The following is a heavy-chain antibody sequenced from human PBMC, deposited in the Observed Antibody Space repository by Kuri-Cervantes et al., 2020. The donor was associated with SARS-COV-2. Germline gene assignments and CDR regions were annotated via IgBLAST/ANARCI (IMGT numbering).Heavy chain of an antibody. CDR2: IIPIFGTA. CDR3: ARAALYLRQHYYSMDV. CDR1: GCTFSSYA. J-gene: IGHJ6*03. D-gene: IGHD2-2*01. V-gene: IGHV1-69*05. Sequence: SVKVSCKASGCTFSSYAISWVRQAPGQGLEWMGGIIPIFGTANYAQKFQGRVTITTDESTSTAYMELSSLRSEDTAVYYCARAALYLRQHYYSMDVWGKGTTVTVSS.